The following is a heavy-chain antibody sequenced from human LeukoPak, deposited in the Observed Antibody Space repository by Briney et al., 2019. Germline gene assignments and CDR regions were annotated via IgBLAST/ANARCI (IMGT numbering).Heavy chain of an antibody. CDR3: AKDPPLGYCSSTSCSSMA. CDR1: GFTFSSYG. CDR2: IRYDGSNK. V-gene: IGHV3-30*02. J-gene: IGHJ5*02. D-gene: IGHD2-2*01. Sequence: GGSLRLSCAASGFTFSSYGMHWVRQAPGKGLEWVAFIRYDGSNKYYADSVKGRFTISRDNSKNTLYLQMNSLRAEDTAVCYCAKDPPLGYCSSTSCSSMAWGQGTLVTVSS.